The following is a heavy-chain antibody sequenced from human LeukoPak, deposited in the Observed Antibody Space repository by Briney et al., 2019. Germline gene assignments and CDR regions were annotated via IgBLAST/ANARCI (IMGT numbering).Heavy chain of an antibody. CDR1: DYSINSGYY. V-gene: IGHV4-38-2*02. CDR2: IYHSGST. CDR3: ARDGGVVPAAISIYYYYYMDV. J-gene: IGHJ6*03. D-gene: IGHD2-2*01. Sequence: PSETLSLTCTVSDYSINSGYYWGWIRQPPGKGLEWIGSIYHSGSTYYNPSLKSRVTISVDTSKNQFSLKLSSVTAADTAVYYCARDGGVVPAAISIYYYYYMDVWGKGTTVTVSS.